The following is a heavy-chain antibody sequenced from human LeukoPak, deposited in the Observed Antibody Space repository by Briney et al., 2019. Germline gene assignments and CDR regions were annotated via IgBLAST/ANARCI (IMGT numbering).Heavy chain of an antibody. V-gene: IGHV3-23*01. CDR3: AKEGTPQVSTWYDL. CDR2: ITGSGGDT. CDR1: GFTFSTYA. J-gene: IGHJ5*02. D-gene: IGHD3-10*01. Sequence: GGSLRLSCAASGFTFSTYAMGWVRQAPGKGLEWVSAITGSGGDTYYADSVKGRFTISGDNSKNTLYLQMNILRTEDTAVYYCAKEGTPQVSTWYDLWGQGTQVSVSS.